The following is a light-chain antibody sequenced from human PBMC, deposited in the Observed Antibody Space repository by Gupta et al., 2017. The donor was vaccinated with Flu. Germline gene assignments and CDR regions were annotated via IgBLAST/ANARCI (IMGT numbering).Light chain of an antibody. J-gene: IGKJ2*03. CDR1: QSLLHSNGYNY. CDR3: MQALQTPPMYS. Sequence: DIVMTQSPLSLPVTPGEPASISCRSSQSLLHSNGYNYLDWYMQKPGQAPQLLIYLGSNRASGVNDRFSGSGEGTDFTLKISRGEAEDVGVYYCMQALQTPPMYSFGQGTKMEIK. V-gene: IGKV2-28*01. CDR2: LGS.